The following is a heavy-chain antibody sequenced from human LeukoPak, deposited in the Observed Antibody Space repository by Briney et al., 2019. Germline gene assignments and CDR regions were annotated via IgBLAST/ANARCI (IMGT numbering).Heavy chain of an antibody. Sequence: SETLSLTCTVSGGSIRSSSYYWSWIRQPPDKGLEWIGNIYYSGSTNYNPSLKSRVTISVDTSKNQFSLRLSSVTAADTAVCYCARPYSSGWRGAFDIWGQGTMVTVSS. V-gene: IGHV4-61*01. J-gene: IGHJ3*02. CDR2: IYYSGST. CDR1: GGSIRSSSYY. CDR3: ARPYSSGWRGAFDI. D-gene: IGHD6-25*01.